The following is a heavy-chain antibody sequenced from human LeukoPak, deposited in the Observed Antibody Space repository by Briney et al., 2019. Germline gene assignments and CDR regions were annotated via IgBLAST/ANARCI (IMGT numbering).Heavy chain of an antibody. CDR2: ISFLSDHI. D-gene: IGHD4-17*01. J-gene: IGHJ4*02. Sequence: GGSLRLSCAASGFAFETYNMNWVRQAPGKGLEWVSSISFLSDHIYYADSVKGRFTISRDNSKNTLYLQMNSLRAEDTAVYYCAKDGSTVTTRDWGQGTLVTVSS. V-gene: IGHV3-23*01. CDR1: GFAFETYN. CDR3: AKDGSTVTTRD.